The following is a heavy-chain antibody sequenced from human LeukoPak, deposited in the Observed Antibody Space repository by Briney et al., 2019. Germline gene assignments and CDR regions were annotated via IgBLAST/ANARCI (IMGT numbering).Heavy chain of an antibody. V-gene: IGHV3-11*01. CDR3: ARRDPRGDGYNTDAFDI. Sequence: GGSLRLSCAASGFTFSSYAMSWIRQAPGKGLEWVSYISSSGSTIYYADSVKGRFTISRDNAKNSLYLQMNSLRAEDTAVYYCARRDPRGDGYNTDAFDIWGQGTMVTVSS. D-gene: IGHD5-24*01. CDR1: GFTFSSYA. CDR2: ISSSGSTI. J-gene: IGHJ3*02.